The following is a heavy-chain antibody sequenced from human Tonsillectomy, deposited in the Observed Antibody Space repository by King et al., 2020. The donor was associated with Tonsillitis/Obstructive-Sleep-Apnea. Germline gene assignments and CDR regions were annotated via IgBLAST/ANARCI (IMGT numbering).Heavy chain of an antibody. CDR2: ISSSSSTI. CDR3: ARGPIRIFGVFIIGFDYFDY. Sequence: VQLVQSGGGLVQPGGSLRLSCAASGFTFSSYSMNWVRQAPGKGLEWVSYISSSSSTIYYADSVKGRFTISRDNAKNSLYLQMNSLRDEDTAVYYCARGPIRIFGVFIIGFDYFDYWGQGTLVTVSS. J-gene: IGHJ4*02. D-gene: IGHD3-3*01. V-gene: IGHV3-48*02. CDR1: GFTFSSYS.